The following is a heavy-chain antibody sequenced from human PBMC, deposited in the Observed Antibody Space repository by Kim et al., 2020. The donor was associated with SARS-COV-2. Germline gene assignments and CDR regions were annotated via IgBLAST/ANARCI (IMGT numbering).Heavy chain of an antibody. D-gene: IGHD5-12*01. CDR2: ISYDGSNK. CDR1: GFTFSSYA. Sequence: GGSLRLSCAASGFTFSSYAMHWVRQAPGKGLEWVAVISYDGSNKYFADSVKGRFTISRDNSKNTLYLQMNSLSAEDTAGYYCARGGGYNGPFDDWGQGTLVTVSS. V-gene: IGHV3-30*04. J-gene: IGHJ4*02. CDR3: ARGGGYNGPFDD.